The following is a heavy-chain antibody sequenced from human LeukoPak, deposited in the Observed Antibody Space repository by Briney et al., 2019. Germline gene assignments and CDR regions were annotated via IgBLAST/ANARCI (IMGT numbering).Heavy chain of an antibody. D-gene: IGHD4-17*01. CDR2: INWNGGST. J-gene: IGHJ4*02. Sequence: GGSLRLSCAASGFTFDDYGMSWVRQAPGKGLEWVSGINWNGGSTGYADSVKGRFTIPRDNAKNSLYLQMNSLRAEDTAVYYCARGFRRSYTVATSSYYLDYRLQRTMPTDCS. CDR3: ARGFRRSYTVATSSYYLDY. CDR1: GFTFDDYG. V-gene: IGHV3-20*04.